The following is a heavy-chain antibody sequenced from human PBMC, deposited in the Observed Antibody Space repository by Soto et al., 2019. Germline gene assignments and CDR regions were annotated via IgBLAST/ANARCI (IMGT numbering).Heavy chain of an antibody. Sequence: GSLRLSCAASGFTFSSYSMNWVRQAPGKGLEWVASSSSSSSYIYYADSVKGRFTISRDNAKNSLYMQMNSRRAEDTAVYYCARDGGTGTNWLDPSGQGTMVTVYS. D-gene: IGHD1-1*01. CDR2: SSSSSSYI. CDR3: ARDGGTGTNWLDP. CDR1: GFTFSSYS. V-gene: IGHV3-21*01. J-gene: IGHJ5*02.